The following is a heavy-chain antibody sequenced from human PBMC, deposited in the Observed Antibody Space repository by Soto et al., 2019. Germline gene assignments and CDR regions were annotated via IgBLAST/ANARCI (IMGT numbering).Heavy chain of an antibody. V-gene: IGHV3-33*01. CDR3: ARDYVAQALDY. Sequence: QVQLVESGGGVVQPGRSLRLSCAASGFPFSSYGMHWVRQAPGKGLEWVAGIWYDGSNKYYADSVKGRFTISRDNSKNTLYLQMNSLRAEDTAVYYCARDYVAQALDYWGQGTLVTVSS. J-gene: IGHJ4*02. CDR1: GFPFSSYG. D-gene: IGHD2-21*01. CDR2: IWYDGSNK.